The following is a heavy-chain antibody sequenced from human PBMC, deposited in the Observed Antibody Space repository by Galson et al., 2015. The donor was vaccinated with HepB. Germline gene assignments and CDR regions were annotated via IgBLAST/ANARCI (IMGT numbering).Heavy chain of an antibody. J-gene: IGHJ6*02. Sequence: SLRLSCAASGFTFSSYGMHWVRQAPGKGLEWVAVISYDGSNKYYADSVKGRFTISRDNSKNTLYLQMNSLRAEDTAVYYCAKDRGCSGGSCLRGYYYYGMDVWGQGTTVTVSS. V-gene: IGHV3-30*18. CDR1: GFTFSSYG. D-gene: IGHD2-15*01. CDR2: ISYDGSNK. CDR3: AKDRGCSGGSCLRGYYYYGMDV.